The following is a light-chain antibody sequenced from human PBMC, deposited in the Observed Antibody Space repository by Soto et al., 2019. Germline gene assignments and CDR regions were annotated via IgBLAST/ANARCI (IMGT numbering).Light chain of an antibody. CDR3: LSYTGNTTPL. J-gene: IGLJ2*01. CDR1: SSDVGAYNF. Sequence: QSALTQPASVSGSPGQSITISCTGTSSDVGAYNFVSWYQQYPGKAPKLIIYNVSYRPSGVSNRFSGSKSGNTASLTISGLLAEDEADYHCLSYTGNTTPLFGGGTKVTVL. CDR2: NVS. V-gene: IGLV2-14*03.